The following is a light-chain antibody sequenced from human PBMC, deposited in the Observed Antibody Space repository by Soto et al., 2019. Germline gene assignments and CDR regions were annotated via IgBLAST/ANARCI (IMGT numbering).Light chain of an antibody. CDR1: QSLYNN. Sequence: EIVMTQSPATLSVSPGERATLSCRASQSLYNNLAWYQQKPGQAPRLLINGASARATGIPARFSGSGSGTEFTLTISSLQSEDFAVYYCQQYNNWPLTFGGGTKVEIK. CDR2: GAS. V-gene: IGKV3-15*01. J-gene: IGKJ4*01. CDR3: QQYNNWPLT.